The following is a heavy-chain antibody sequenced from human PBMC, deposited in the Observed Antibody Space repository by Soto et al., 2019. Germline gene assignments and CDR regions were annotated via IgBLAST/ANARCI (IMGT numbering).Heavy chain of an antibody. V-gene: IGHV1-3*01. CDR1: GYTFTSYA. D-gene: IGHD2-15*01. J-gene: IGHJ6*02. Sequence: ASVKVSCKASGYTFTSYAMHWVRQAPGQRLKWMGWINAGNGNTKYSQKFQGRVTITRDTSASTAYMELSSLRSEDTAVYYCARIVVVVAATDYYGMDVWGQGTTVTVSS. CDR3: ARIVVVVAATDYYGMDV. CDR2: INAGNGNT.